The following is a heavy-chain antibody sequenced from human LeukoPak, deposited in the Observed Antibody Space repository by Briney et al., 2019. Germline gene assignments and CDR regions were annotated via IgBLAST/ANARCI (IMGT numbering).Heavy chain of an antibody. Sequence: GRSLRLSCAASGFTFSTYVMHWVRQAPGKGLEWVALVWYDGTIKYYADSVQGRFTISRDNSKNTLNLQMNSLRAEDTAVYYCARGSTYNYADFDSWGQGALVTVPS. CDR2: VWYDGTIK. D-gene: IGHD5-18*01. CDR1: GFTFSTYV. J-gene: IGHJ4*02. V-gene: IGHV3-33*01. CDR3: ARGSTYNYADFDS.